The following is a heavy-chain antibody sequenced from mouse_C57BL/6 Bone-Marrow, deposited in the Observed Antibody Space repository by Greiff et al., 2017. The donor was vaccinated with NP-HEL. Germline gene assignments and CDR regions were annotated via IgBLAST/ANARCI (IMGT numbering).Heavy chain of an antibody. CDR2: IDTENGDT. Sequence: VQLQQSGAELVRPGASVKLSCTVSGFNIKDAYMHWVKQRPEQGLEWIGWIDTENGDTEYASKFQGKATITADTSSNPAHQTLSSLTSEDTAVYYCTTGGSSPYAMDYWGQGTSVTVSS. CDR1: GFNIKDAY. CDR3: TTGGSSPYAMDY. V-gene: IGHV14-4*01. J-gene: IGHJ4*01. D-gene: IGHD1-1*01.